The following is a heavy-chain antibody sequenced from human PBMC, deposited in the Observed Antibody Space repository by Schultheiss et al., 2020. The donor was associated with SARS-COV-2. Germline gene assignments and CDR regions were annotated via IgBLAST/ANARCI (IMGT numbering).Heavy chain of an antibody. J-gene: IGHJ4*02. CDR2: IYYNGNA. V-gene: IGHV4-59*12. CDR3: ARLYCTRTSCYVDS. D-gene: IGHD2-2*01. CDR1: GGSISSYY. Sequence: SETLSLTCTVSGGSISSYYWSWIRQPPGKGLEWIGYIYYNGNANYNPSLKSRVTISVDTSKNQFSLKLSSVTATDTAVYFCARLYCTRTSCYVDSWGQGTLVTVSS.